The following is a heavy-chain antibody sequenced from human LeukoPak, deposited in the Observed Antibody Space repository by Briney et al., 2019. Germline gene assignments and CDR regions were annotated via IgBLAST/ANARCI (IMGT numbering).Heavy chain of an antibody. CDR1: GFTFGNAW. CDR2: IKSKTYGGTT. CDR3: TTATSY. V-gene: IGHV3-15*01. Sequence: GGSLRLSCAASGFTFGNAWMSWVRQAPGKGLEWVGRIKSKTYGGTTDYAAPVKGRFTISRDDSKDTVYLEMNSLKTEDTAVYYCTTATSYWGQGSLVTASS. J-gene: IGHJ4*02.